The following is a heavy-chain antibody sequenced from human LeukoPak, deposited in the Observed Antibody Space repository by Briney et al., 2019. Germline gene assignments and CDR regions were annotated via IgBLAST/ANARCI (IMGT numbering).Heavy chain of an antibody. J-gene: IGHJ4*02. D-gene: IGHD3-10*01. CDR3: ARVRVSGTYLYYFDF. CDR2: ILTSGTT. CDR1: GGSISNDH. Sequence: SETLSLTCNVSGGSISNDHWSWIRQPPGKELEWIGYILTSGTTNYNPSLKSRVAILVDTSKNQVSLKLSSVTAAGTAIYFCARVRVSGTYLYYFDFWGQGILVTVSS. V-gene: IGHV4-4*09.